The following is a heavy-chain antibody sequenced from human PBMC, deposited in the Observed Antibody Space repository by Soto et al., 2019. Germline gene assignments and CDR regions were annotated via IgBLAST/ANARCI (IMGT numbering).Heavy chain of an antibody. J-gene: IGHJ4*02. CDR1: GXTFSSYR. D-gene: IGHD3-22*01. CDR2: ISSSSSYI. CDR3: ERAPSYYYDSSGYYAFDY. Sequence: GSLRLSCAASGXTFSSYRMNWVRQAPGKGLEWVSSISSSSSYIYYADSVKGRFKISRDNAKNSLYLQMNSLRAEDTAVYYCERAPSYYYDSSGYYAFDYWGQGTLATVS. V-gene: IGHV3-21*01.